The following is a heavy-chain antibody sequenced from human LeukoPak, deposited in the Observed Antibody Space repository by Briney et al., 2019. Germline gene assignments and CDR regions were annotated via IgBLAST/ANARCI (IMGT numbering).Heavy chain of an antibody. CDR2: IYYNEST. Sequence: SETLSLTCTVSGGFISSYYWSWIRQPPGKGLEWIGYIYYNESTNYNPALKSRVTISVDTSKNQFSLKLNSVTAADTAVYYCARVLYGSGWYPRGIFDYWGQGTLATVSS. CDR1: GGFISSYY. V-gene: IGHV4-59*01. J-gene: IGHJ4*02. CDR3: ARVLYGSGWYPRGIFDY. D-gene: IGHD6-19*01.